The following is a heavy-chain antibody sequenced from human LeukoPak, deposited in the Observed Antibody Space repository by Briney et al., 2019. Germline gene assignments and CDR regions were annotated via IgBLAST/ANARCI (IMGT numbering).Heavy chain of an antibody. CDR3: ASRTSSGYYYFDY. V-gene: IGHV4-39*01. D-gene: IGHD3-22*01. J-gene: IGHJ4*02. Sequence: PSETLSLTCTVSGGSISSSSYYWGWIRQPPGKGLEWIGSIYYRGSTYYNPSLKSRVTISVDTSKNQFSLKLSSVTAADTAVYYCASRTSSGYYYFDYWGQGTLVTVSS. CDR1: GGSISSSSYY. CDR2: IYYRGST.